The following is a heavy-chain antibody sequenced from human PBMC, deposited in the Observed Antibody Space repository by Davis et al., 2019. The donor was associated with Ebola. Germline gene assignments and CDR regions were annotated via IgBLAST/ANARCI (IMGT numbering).Heavy chain of an antibody. D-gene: IGHD4-17*01. CDR2: ISVRSIT. J-gene: IGHJ5*02. V-gene: IGHV3-23*01. CDR1: GFIFSSYA. Sequence: PGGSLRLSCAASGFIFSSYAMSWVRQAPGKGLEWVSSISVRSITYHADSVKGRFTISRDNSKNTLYLQMKSRRAEDTAVYYCAKVHPPTTVTTGWFDPWGQGTLVTVSS. CDR3: AKVHPPTTVTTGWFDP.